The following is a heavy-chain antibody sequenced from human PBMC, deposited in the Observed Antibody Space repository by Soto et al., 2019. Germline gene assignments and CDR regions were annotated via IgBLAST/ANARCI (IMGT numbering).Heavy chain of an antibody. CDR2: IYYSGST. J-gene: IGHJ4*02. D-gene: IGHD3-22*01. CDR1: GGSISSYY. V-gene: IGHV4-59*01. Sequence: SETLSLTCTVSGGSISSYYWSWIRQPPGKGLEWIGYIYYSGSTNYNPSLKSRVSMSVDTSKNQFSLKLSSVTAADTAVYYCARDLDYSDSSGYSFGFWGQGTLVTSPQ. CDR3: ARDLDYSDSSGYSFGF.